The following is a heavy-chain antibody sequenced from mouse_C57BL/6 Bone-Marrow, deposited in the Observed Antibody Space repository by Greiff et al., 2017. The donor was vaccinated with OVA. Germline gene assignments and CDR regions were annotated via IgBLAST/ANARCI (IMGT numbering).Heavy chain of an antibody. CDR1: GFNIKDDY. CDR2: IDPENGDT. V-gene: IGHV14-4*01. D-gene: IGHD2-4*01. Sequence: EVQLQESGAELVRPGASVKLSCTASGFNIKDDYMHWVKQRPEQGLEWIGWIDPENGDTEYASKFQGKATITADTSSNTAYLQLSSLTSEDTAVYYCTTDYDGYYAMDYWGQGTSVTVSS. CDR3: TTDYDGYYAMDY. J-gene: IGHJ4*01.